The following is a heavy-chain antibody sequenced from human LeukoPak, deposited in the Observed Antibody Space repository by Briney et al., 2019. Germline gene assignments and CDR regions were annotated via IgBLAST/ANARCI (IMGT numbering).Heavy chain of an antibody. V-gene: IGHV4-30-2*01. D-gene: IGHD2-2*01. J-gene: IGHJ3*02. CDR1: GGSISSGGYS. CDR3: ARGVRVPAANAFDI. CDR2: IYRSGST. Sequence: PSETLSLTCAVSGGSISSGGYSWSWIRQPPGKGLEWIGYIYRSGSTYYNPSLKSRVTISVDRSKNQFSLKLSSVTAADTAVYYCARGVRVPAANAFDIWGQGTMVTVSS.